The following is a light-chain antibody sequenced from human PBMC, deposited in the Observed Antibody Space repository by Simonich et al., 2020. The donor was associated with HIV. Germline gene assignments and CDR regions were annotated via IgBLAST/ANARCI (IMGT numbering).Light chain of an antibody. J-gene: IGKJ3*01. V-gene: IGKV1-39*01. CDR1: QTISSN. CDR2: AAS. CDR3: QQYYSFPT. Sequence: DIQMTQSPSSLSASVGDRVTITCRASQTISSNLNWYQQKPGKAPKLLIYAASSLQSEVPSRFSGSGSGTDFTLTISSLQPDDFATYYCQQYYSFPTFGPGTKVDIK.